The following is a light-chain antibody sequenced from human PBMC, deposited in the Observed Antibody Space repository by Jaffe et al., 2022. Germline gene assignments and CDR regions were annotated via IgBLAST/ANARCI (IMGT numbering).Light chain of an antibody. J-gene: IGLJ3*02. CDR3: QVWDSSRGV. CDR1: NIGSKN. CDR2: RDS. Sequence: SYELTQPLSVSVALGQTARITCGGNNIGSKNVHWYQQKPGQAPVLVIYRDSNRPSGIPERFSGSNSGNTATLTISRAQAGDEADYYCQVWDSSRGVFGGGTKLTVL. V-gene: IGLV3-9*01.